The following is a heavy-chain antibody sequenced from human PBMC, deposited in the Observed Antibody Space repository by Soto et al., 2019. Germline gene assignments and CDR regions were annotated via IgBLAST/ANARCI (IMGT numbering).Heavy chain of an antibody. CDR3: AKGIARGEVLMGEVVPAATDDF. V-gene: IGHV3-23*01. J-gene: IGHJ4*02. Sequence: SLRLSCAASGFTFSSYAMSWVRQAPGKGLEWVSVISGSGGSTYYADSVKGRFTISRDNSKNTLYLQMTSLRAEDTAVYYCAKGIARGEVLMGEVVPAATDDFWGQGTLVTVSS. CDR1: GFTFSSYA. CDR2: ISGSGGST. D-gene: IGHD2-2*01.